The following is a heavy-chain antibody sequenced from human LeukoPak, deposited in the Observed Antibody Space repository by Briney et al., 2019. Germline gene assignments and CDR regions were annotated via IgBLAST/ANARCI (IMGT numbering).Heavy chain of an antibody. CDR3: ASGYYYDGSGYRDY. D-gene: IGHD3-22*01. J-gene: IGHJ4*02. CDR2: ISWDGGST. CDR1: GFTFSSYE. V-gene: IGHV3-48*03. Sequence: GGSLRLSCAASGFTFSSYEMNWVRQAPGKGLEWVSLISWDGGSTYYADSVKGRFTISRDNAKNSLYLQMNSLRAEDTAVYYCASGYYYDGSGYRDYWGQGTLVTVSS.